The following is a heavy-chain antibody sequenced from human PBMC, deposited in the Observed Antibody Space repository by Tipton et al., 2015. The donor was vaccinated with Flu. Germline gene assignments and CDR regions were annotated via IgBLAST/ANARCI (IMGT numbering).Heavy chain of an antibody. CDR2: IYYSGGT. D-gene: IGHD3-10*01. J-gene: IGHJ6*02. Sequence: WTWIRQHPGKGLEWIASIYYSGGTYYNPSLESRVTMSVDTSKNQFSVSLTSVTAADTAVYYCARDQGFGGGMTYDYFAMDVWGQGTTVTVSS. CDR3: ARDQGFGGGMTYDYFAMDV. V-gene: IGHV4-31*02.